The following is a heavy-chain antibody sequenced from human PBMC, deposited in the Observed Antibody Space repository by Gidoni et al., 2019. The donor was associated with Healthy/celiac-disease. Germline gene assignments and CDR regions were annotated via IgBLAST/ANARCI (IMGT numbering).Heavy chain of an antibody. V-gene: IGHV3-23*01. CDR3: ANEKYDSSGYYTPSYLVSVPSFDY. CDR2: ISGSGGST. CDR1: GFTFSSYA. D-gene: IGHD3-22*01. Sequence: EVQLLESGGGLVQPGGSLRLSCAASGFTFSSYAMSWVRQAPGKGLEWVSAISGSGGSTYYADSVKGRFTISRDNSKNTLYLQMNSLRAEDTAVYYCANEKYDSSGYYTPSYLVSVPSFDYWGQGTLVTVSS. J-gene: IGHJ4*02.